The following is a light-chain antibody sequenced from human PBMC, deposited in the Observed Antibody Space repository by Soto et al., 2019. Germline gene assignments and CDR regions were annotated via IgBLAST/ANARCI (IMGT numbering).Light chain of an antibody. V-gene: IGKV2-28*01. J-gene: IGKJ4*01. CDR2: LGS. CDR3: LQGLTTPLT. Sequence: DIVLTQSPLSLPVTPGEPASISCRSSQSLLSSNGNNYLDSYLQKPGQSPQVLIYLGSNRASGVPDRFSGSGSGTDFTLTISRVEAEDVGVYYCLQGLTTPLTFGGGTKVESK. CDR1: QSLLSSNGNNY.